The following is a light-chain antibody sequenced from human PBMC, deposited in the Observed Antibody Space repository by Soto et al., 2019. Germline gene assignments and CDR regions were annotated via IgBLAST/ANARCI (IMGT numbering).Light chain of an antibody. J-gene: IGKJ1*01. V-gene: IGKV3-15*01. Sequence: EIVMTQSPATLSVSPGERATLSCRASQSLSFNLAWYQQKPGQAPRLLIYAASTRATGIAARFSGSGSGTEFTLTISSLQSEDFAVYYCQQYYRWPQTFGQGTKVEI. CDR3: QQYYRWPQT. CDR1: QSLSFN. CDR2: AAS.